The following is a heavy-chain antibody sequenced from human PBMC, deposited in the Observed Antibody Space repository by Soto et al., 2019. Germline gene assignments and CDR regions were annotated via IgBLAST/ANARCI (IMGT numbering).Heavy chain of an antibody. Sequence: ASVKVSCKASGHTFSDSSMHCVRQAPGQVHEWMGWINLNSGDTNYAQKFQGRITMTWDKSINTAYMELTRLKSDDTAMYFCARDLGGYDLYGPDSWGQGTLVTVSS. D-gene: IGHD5-12*01. CDR2: INLNSGDT. V-gene: IGHV1-2*02. J-gene: IGHJ4*02. CDR3: ARDLGGYDLYGPDS. CDR1: GHTFSDSS.